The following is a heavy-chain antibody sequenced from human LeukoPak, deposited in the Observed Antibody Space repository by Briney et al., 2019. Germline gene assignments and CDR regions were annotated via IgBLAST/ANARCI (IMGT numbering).Heavy chain of an antibody. J-gene: IGHJ6*03. D-gene: IGHD6-6*01. CDR2: IYHSGST. Sequence: SETLSLTCTVPGGSISPYFWSWIRQPPGKGLEWIGYIYHSGSTYYNPSLKSRVTISVDRSKNQFSLKLSSVTAADTAVYYCARVVRYSSSSWYYYYMDVWGKGTTVTVSS. V-gene: IGHV4-59*12. CDR1: GGSISPYF. CDR3: ARVVRYSSSSWYYYYMDV.